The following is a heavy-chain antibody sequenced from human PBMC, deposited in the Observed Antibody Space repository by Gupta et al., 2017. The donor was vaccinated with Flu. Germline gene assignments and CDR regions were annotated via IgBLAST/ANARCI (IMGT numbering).Heavy chain of an antibody. J-gene: IGHJ4*02. D-gene: IGHD3-10*01. Sequence: EVQLVESGGGLVQPGRSLRLSCAASGFNFNDYAMHWVRLASGKDLEWVSGISWNSDNIDYADSVKGRFTISRDNAKNSLYLQMNSLRNEDTALYYCVKEGRSAWSALGVTLGYWGQGTLVTVSS. CDR3: VKEGRSAWSALGVTLGY. V-gene: IGHV3-9*01. CDR2: ISWNSDNI. CDR1: GFNFNDYA.